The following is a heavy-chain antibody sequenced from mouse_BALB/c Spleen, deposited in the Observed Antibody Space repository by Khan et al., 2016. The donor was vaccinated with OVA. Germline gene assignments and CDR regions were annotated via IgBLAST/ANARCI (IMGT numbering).Heavy chain of an antibody. CDR2: IDYSGNT. V-gene: IGHV3-2*02. Sequence: EVQLQESGPGLVKPSLSLSLTCTVTGYSITSEYAWNWIRQFPGNKLEWMGYIDYSGNTRFNPSIKSRTSITRDTFKNQFFLQLNSVTAEDTATYYCARKDYYDYDPFPYWGQGTLVTVSA. J-gene: IGHJ3*01. D-gene: IGHD2-4*01. CDR3: ARKDYYDYDPFPY. CDR1: GYSITSEYA.